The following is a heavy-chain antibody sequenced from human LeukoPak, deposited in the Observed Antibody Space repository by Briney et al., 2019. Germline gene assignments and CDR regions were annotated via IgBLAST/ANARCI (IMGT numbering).Heavy chain of an antibody. J-gene: IGHJ3*02. V-gene: IGHV4-59*12. CDR3: ARRGRRRVYYYDSSAYSEVAFDI. CDR2: IYYSGST. CDR1: GGSISSFY. D-gene: IGHD3-22*01. Sequence: PSETLSLTCTVSGGSISSFYWSWIRQPPGEGLEWIGYIYYSGSTNYSPSLKSRVTISVDTSKNQFSLKLSSVTAADTAVYYCARRGRRRVYYYDSSAYSEVAFDIWGQGTMVTVSS.